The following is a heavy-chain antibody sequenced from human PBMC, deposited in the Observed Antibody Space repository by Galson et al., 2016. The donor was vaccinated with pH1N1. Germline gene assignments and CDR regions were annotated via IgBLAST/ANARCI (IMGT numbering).Heavy chain of an antibody. CDR3: AKDQHQSSSWWGYFEN. D-gene: IGHD6-13*01. V-gene: IGHV3-23*01. Sequence: SLRLSCAASGITFSSYAMTWVRQAPGKGLEWVSFISFTGGSTYYADSVKGRFTISRDNSKKTVYLQMNSLRIEDTAVYYCAKDQHQSSSWWGYFENWGQGTLVTVSS. CDR1: GITFSSYA. CDR2: ISFTGGST. J-gene: IGHJ4*02.